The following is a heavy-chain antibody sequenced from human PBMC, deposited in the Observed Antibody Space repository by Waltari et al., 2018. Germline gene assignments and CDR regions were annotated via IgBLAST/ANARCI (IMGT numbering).Heavy chain of an antibody. CDR1: GGYISSSSYY. V-gene: IGHV4-39*01. D-gene: IGHD3-16*01. J-gene: IGHJ4*02. Sequence: QLQLQESGPGLVKPSETLSLTCTVSGGYISSSSYYWGWIRQPPGKGLEWIGSIYYSGSTYYNPSLKSRVTISVDTSKNQFSRKLSSVTAADTAVYYCARKRGSGTFHFDYWGQGTLVTVSS. CDR2: IYYSGST. CDR3: ARKRGSGTFHFDY.